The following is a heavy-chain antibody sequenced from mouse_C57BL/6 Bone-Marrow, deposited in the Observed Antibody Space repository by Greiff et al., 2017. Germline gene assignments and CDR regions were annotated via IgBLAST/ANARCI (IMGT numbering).Heavy chain of an antibody. CDR2: IDPSDGCT. D-gene: IGHD2-4*01. V-gene: IGHV1-69*01. J-gene: IGHJ3*01. CDR1: GYTFTSYW. CDR3: AREGLRRGGWLAD. Sequence: QVQLQQPGAELVMPGASVKLSCKASGYTFTSYWMHWVKQRPGQGLEWIGEIDPSDGCTNYNQKFKSKSTLTVDTSSSTAYVQLSSLTSEDSAVYYCAREGLRRGGWLADWGQGTLVTVSA.